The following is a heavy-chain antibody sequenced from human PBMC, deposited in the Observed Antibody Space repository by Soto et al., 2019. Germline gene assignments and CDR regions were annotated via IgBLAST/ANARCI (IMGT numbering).Heavy chain of an antibody. CDR1: GYTFTGPY. CDR3: VRRSTLSYYAVDV. J-gene: IGHJ6*02. Sequence: SCKASGYTFTGPYIHWVRQAPGKGLEWVTFTSYDGSINYYADSVKGRFTMSRDNSKNLLYLQMNSLRTEDKAVYYCVRRSTLSYYAVDVWGQCTTVTVSS. CDR2: TSYDGSIN. V-gene: IGHV3-30*04.